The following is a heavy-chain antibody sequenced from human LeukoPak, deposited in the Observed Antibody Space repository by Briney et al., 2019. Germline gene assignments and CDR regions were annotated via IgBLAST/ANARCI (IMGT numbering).Heavy chain of an antibody. CDR1: GFTVSSNY. Sequence: PGGSLRLSCAASGFTVSSNYMSWVRQAPGKGLEWVSVIYSGGSTYYTDSVNDRFAISRDNSKNTLYLQMNSLRAGDTAVYYCARVVVLPAAYFDYWGQGTLVTVSS. D-gene: IGHD2-2*01. J-gene: IGHJ4*02. V-gene: IGHV3-66*01. CDR3: ARVVVLPAAYFDY. CDR2: IYSGGST.